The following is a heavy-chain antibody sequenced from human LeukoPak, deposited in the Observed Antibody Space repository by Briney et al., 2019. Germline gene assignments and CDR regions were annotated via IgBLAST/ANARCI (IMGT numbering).Heavy chain of an antibody. J-gene: IGHJ6*03. D-gene: IGHD3-10*01. V-gene: IGHV4-38-2*02. CDR3: ARGSYGSGSYYSHYYMDV. CDR1: GYSISSGYY. Sequence: PSETLSLTCTVSGYSISSGYYWGWIRQPPGKGLEWIGEINHSGSTNYNPSLKSRVTISVDTSKNQFSLKLSSVTAADTAVYYCARGSYGSGSYYSHYYMDVWGKGTTVTVSS. CDR2: INHSGST.